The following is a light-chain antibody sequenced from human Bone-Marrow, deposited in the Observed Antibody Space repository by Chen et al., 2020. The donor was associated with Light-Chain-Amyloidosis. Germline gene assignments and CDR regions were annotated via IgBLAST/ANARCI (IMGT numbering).Light chain of an antibody. CDR2: EVT. V-gene: IGLV2-14*01. CDR3: SSYTITNTLV. Sequence: QSALTKPASVSGSPGQSITLSCPVTSSDVGGDNHVSWYQQHPDKAPKIMIYEVTNRPSWVPDRFSGSKSDNTASLTSSGLQTEDEADYFCSSYTITNTLVFGSGTRVTVL. J-gene: IGLJ1*01. CDR1: SSDVGGDNH.